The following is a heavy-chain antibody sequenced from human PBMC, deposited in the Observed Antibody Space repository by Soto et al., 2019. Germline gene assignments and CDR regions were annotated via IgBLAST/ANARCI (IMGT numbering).Heavy chain of an antibody. D-gene: IGHD2-2*01. CDR2: ISGSGGST. CDR3: AKDRERDGTSGPGKRYNWFAP. CDR1: GFTFSSYA. Sequence: EVQLLESGGGLVQPGGSLRLSCAASGFTFSSYAMSWVRQAPGKGLEWVSAISGSGGSTYYADSVKGRFTISRDNSKNTLYLQMNSLRAEDTAVYYGAKDRERDGTSGPGKRYNWFAPWGQGTLVTVSS. J-gene: IGHJ5*02. V-gene: IGHV3-23*01.